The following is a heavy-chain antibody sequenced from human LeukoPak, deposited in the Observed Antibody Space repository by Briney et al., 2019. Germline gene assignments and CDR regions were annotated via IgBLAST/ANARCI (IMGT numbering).Heavy chain of an antibody. J-gene: IGHJ5*02. CDR3: VRGASNGFDP. V-gene: IGHV3-13*01. CDR2: IGNVGDI. Sequence: GGSLRLSCAASGFTFSASDMHWVRQPIGKGLEWVSGIGNVGDIYYLCSVKGRFTISREDAKNSLYLQMNSLRAGDTPVYYCVRGASNGFDPWGQGTLVTVSS. CDR1: GFTFSASD.